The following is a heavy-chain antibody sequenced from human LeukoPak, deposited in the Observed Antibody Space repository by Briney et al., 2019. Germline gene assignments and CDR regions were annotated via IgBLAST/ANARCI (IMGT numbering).Heavy chain of an antibody. V-gene: IGHV4-34*01. Sequence: KPSETLSLTCAVYGGSFSGYYWSWIRQPPGKGLEWIGEISHSGSTNYNPSLKSRVTISVDTSKDQFSLKLSSVTAADTAVYYCAGSGDYFDYWGQGTLVTVSS. CDR3: AGSGDYFDY. J-gene: IGHJ4*02. CDR1: GGSFSGYY. D-gene: IGHD4-17*01. CDR2: ISHSGST.